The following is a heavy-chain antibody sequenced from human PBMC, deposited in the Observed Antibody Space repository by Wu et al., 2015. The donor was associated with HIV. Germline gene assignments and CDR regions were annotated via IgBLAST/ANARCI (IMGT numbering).Heavy chain of an antibody. V-gene: IGHV1-18*01. Sequence: QVQLVQSGAEVKRPGASVKVSCKASGYTFTSYGISWVRQAPGQGLEWMGWISAYNGSTNYAQKLQGRVTMTTDTSTSTAYMELRSLRSDDTAVYYCARVYCSSTSCYSYYFDYWGQGTLVTVSS. CDR1: GYTFTSYG. CDR3: ARVYCSSTSCYSYYFDY. J-gene: IGHJ4*02. D-gene: IGHD2-2*01. CDR2: ISAYNGST.